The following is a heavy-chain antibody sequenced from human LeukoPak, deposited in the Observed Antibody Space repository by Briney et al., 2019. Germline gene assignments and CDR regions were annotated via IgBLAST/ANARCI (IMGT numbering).Heavy chain of an antibody. CDR2: INSDGSST. CDR3: GLSMVRALSPDY. Sequence: EGSLRLSCTGSGFTFSNYWMHWVRQAPGKGLVWVSGINSDGSSTNYADSVKGRFTISRDNAKNTLYLQMDSLIDEDTAIYYCGLSMVRALSPDYWGQGTLVTVSS. D-gene: IGHD3-10*01. CDR1: GFTFSNYW. J-gene: IGHJ4*02. V-gene: IGHV3-74*01.